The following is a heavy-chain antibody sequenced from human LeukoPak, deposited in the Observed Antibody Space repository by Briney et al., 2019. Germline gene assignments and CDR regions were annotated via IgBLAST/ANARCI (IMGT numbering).Heavy chain of an antibody. V-gene: IGHV3-30*01. CDR3: ARAGIAAAGNSLYYYYYMDV. CDR1: GFTFSSYA. Sequence: PGRSLRLSCAASGFTFSSYAMHWVRQAPGKGLEWVAVISYDGSNKYYADSVKGRFTISRDNSKNTLYLQMNSLRAEDTAVYYCARAGIAAAGNSLYYYYYMDVWGKGTTVTVYS. J-gene: IGHJ6*03. CDR2: ISYDGSNK. D-gene: IGHD6-13*01.